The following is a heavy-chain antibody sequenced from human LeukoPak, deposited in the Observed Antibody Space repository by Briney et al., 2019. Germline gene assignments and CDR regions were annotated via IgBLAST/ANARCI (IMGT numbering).Heavy chain of an antibody. J-gene: IGHJ4*02. CDR2: ISGSGGST. D-gene: IGHD3-10*01. Sequence: GGSLRLSCAASGFTFSSYAMSWVRQAPGKGLEWVSAISGSGGSTYYADSVKGRFTISGDNSKNTLYLQMNSLRAEDTAVYYCAKWFGELSGYFDYWGQGTLVTVSS. V-gene: IGHV3-23*01. CDR3: AKWFGELSGYFDY. CDR1: GFTFSSYA.